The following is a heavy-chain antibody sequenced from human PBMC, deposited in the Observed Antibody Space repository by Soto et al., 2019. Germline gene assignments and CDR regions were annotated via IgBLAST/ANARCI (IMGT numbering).Heavy chain of an antibody. V-gene: IGHV4-59*01. J-gene: IGHJ6*02. CDR2: VFYTGRS. D-gene: IGHD3-16*01. CDR3: ARDAVGRMITDPYDPEGIDV. CDR1: GGSLGSNY. Sequence: TLCLTCTVSGGSLGSNYWSWTRQPPGKGLEWIGYVFYTGRSNYNATLKSRAGISLDTSSYHFSLKPSSVNAKDTAVYYCARDAVGRMITDPYDPEGIDVWGQGTTVTVSS.